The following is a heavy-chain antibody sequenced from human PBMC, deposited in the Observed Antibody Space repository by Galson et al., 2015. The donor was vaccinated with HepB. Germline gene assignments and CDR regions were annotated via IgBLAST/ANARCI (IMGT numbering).Heavy chain of an antibody. D-gene: IGHD6-6*01. CDR1: GFTFSSYA. CDR2: ISYDGSNK. CDR3: ARERAARPRGRDAYFDY. V-gene: IGHV3-30-3*01. Sequence: SLRLSCAASGFTFSSYAMHWVRQAPGKGLEWVAVISYDGSNKYYADSVKGRFTISRDNSKNTLYLQMNSLRAEDTAVYYCARERAARPRGRDAYFDYWGQGTLVTVSS. J-gene: IGHJ4*02.